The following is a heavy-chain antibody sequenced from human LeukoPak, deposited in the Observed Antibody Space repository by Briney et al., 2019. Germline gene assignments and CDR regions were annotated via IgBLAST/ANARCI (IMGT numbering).Heavy chain of an antibody. V-gene: IGHV4-39*07. CDR2: INYSGNT. J-gene: IGHJ6*03. CDR3: ARRASSSTSFPFRYYYYMDV. Sequence: PSETLSLTCTVSGGSISSSTYYWGWIRQPPGKGLEWIGSINYSGNTYYNPSLKSRVSISVDTSKDRFSLKLSSVTAADTAVYYCARRASSSTSFPFRYYYYMDVWGKGTTVTVSS. D-gene: IGHD2-2*01. CDR1: GGSISSSTYY.